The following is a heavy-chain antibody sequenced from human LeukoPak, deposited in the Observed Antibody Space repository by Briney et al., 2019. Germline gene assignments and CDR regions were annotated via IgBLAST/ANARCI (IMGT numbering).Heavy chain of an antibody. CDR2: INPNSGGT. D-gene: IGHD6-19*01. CDR1: GYTFTGYY. Sequence: ASVKVSCKASGYTFTGYYMHWLRLAPGQGLEWLGWINPNSGGTNYAQKFQGRVTMTRDTSISTAYMEVSSLRSDDTAVYYCGRDREQWRGRMDVWGQGTTVTVSS. CDR3: GRDREQWRGRMDV. J-gene: IGHJ6*02. V-gene: IGHV1-2*02.